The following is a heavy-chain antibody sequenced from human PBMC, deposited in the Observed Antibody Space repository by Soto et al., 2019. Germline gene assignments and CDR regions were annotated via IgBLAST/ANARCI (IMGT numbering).Heavy chain of an antibody. CDR2: ISGSSSTT. Sequence: EVQLLEYGGGLVQRGESLRLSCVASGFTFNKYAMTWVRQAPGKGLEWVSSISGSSSTTYYADSVKGRCTISRDNSKNAVYLHMNTLSTEDTAVYYCAPTRYDYGDDAVGYWGQGTLGTVSS. CDR3: APTRYDYGDDAVGY. J-gene: IGHJ4*01. CDR1: GFTFNKYA. D-gene: IGHD4-17*01. V-gene: IGHV3-23*01.